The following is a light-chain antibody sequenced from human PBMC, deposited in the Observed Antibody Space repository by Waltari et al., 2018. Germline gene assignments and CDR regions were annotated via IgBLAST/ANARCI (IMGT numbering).Light chain of an antibody. J-gene: IGKJ1*01. CDR1: QDIGDD. CDR2: DAS. CDR3: QQHNAFPPT. Sequence: DIQMTQSPSSLSASVGDRVTITCRASQDIGDDLGWYQQTTGRAPKRLIYDASRLQSGVPSRFSGSGSGTEFTLTISSLQPEDFAIYYCQQHNAFPPTFGQGTKVEF. V-gene: IGKV1-17*01.